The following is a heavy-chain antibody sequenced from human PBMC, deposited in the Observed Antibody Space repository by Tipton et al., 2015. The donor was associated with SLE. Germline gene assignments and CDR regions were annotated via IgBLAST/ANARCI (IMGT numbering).Heavy chain of an antibody. CDR1: GFAFSHYG. CDR2: IYSSGSV. Sequence: SLRLSCAASGFAFSHYGMAWVRLAPGKGLEWVSFIYSSGSVYYADSVRGRFTISKDDSKNTLFLQMNSLRDADTAVYYCAKPPHDYGTYVSWYFDLWGRGTRVTVPS. J-gene: IGHJ2*01. V-gene: IGHV3-23*03. CDR3: AKPPHDYGTYVSWYFDL. D-gene: IGHD4-17*01.